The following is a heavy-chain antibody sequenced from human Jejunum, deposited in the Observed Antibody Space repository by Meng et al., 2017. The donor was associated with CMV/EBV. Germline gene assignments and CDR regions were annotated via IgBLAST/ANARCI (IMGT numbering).Heavy chain of an antibody. D-gene: IGHD2-2*01. V-gene: IGHV3-11*01. CDR3: AKEPLGYCSSTSCYRGGYFDY. CDR1: YY. J-gene: IGHJ4*02. CDR2: ISGGGHAL. Sequence: YYMTWIRQAPGKGLEWVSYISGGGHALYYVDSVKGRFTISRDNARNSLYLQMNSLRAEDTAVYYCAKEPLGYCSSTSCYRGGYFDYWGQGTLVTVSS.